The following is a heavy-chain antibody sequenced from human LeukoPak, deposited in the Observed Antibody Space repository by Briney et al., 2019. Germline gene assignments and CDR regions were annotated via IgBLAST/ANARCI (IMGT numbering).Heavy chain of an antibody. CDR3: ARDGAAAYAFDI. Sequence: PSETLSLTCTVSGGSISSGDYYWSWIRQPPGKGLEWIGYIYYSGSTYYNPSLKSRVTISVDTSKNQFSLKLSSVTEADTAVYYCARDGAAAYAFDIWGQGTMVTVSS. D-gene: IGHD6-13*01. V-gene: IGHV4-30-4*02. CDR2: IYYSGST. CDR1: GGSISSGDYY. J-gene: IGHJ3*02.